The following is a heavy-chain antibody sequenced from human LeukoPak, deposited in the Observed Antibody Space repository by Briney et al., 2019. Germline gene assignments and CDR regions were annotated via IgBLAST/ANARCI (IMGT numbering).Heavy chain of an antibody. V-gene: IGHV1-69*13. CDR1: GGTFSSYA. D-gene: IGHD6-13*01. CDR2: IIPIFGTA. J-gene: IGHJ4*02. CDR3: AREGVSVEQQLAYSH. Sequence: ASVKVSCKASGGTFSSYAISWVRQAPGQGLEWMGGIIPIFGTANYAQKFQGRVTITADESTSTAYMELSSLRSEDTAVYYCAREGVSVEQQLAYSHWGQGTLVTVSS.